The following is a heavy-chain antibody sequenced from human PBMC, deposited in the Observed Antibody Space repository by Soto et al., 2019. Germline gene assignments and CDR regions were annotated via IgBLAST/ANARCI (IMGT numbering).Heavy chain of an antibody. CDR2: ISGTAGNT. J-gene: IGHJ4*02. CDR1: GFRFSDYW. Sequence: GSLRLSCAASGFRFSDYWMHWVRQVPGKGLEWVSAISGTAGNTNHADSVKGRFTISRDISKNTLYLQMNSLRAEDTAVYYCAKGDWDYIAGHFDYWGQGTLVTVSS. V-gene: IGHV3-23*01. CDR3: AKGDWDYIAGHFDY. D-gene: IGHD1-7*01.